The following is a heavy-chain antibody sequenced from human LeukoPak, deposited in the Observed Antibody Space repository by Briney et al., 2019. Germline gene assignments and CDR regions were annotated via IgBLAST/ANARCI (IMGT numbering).Heavy chain of an antibody. V-gene: IGHV1-2*02. CDR2: INPNSGGT. J-gene: IGHJ6*03. CDR1: GYTFTGYY. Sequence: ASVKVSCKASGYTFTGYYMHWVRQAPGQGLEWMGWINPNSGGTNYAQKFQGRVTITRNTSISTAYMELSSLRSEDTAVYYCVRLRSGGIAARPYYYMDVWGKGTTVTVSS. D-gene: IGHD6-6*01. CDR3: VRLRSGGIAARPYYYMDV.